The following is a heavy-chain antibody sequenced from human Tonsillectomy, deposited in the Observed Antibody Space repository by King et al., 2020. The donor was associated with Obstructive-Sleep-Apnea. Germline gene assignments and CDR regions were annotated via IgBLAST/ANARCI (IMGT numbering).Heavy chain of an antibody. V-gene: IGHV3-48*04. CDR2: ISSSSTTI. Sequence: VQLVESGGDLVHPGGSLRLSCAASGFTLSEYNMNWVRQAPGEGLECISYISSSSTTIYYADSVKGRFTISRDNTENSLYLQMSSLRAEDTAVYYCARVERIQLWSTTTGGVDYWGQGTLVTVSS. CDR1: GFTLSEYN. J-gene: IGHJ4*02. D-gene: IGHD5-18*01. CDR3: ARVERIQLWSTTTGGVDY.